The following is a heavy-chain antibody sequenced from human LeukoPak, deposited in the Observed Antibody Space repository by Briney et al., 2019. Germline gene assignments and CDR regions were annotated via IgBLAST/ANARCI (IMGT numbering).Heavy chain of an antibody. Sequence: GASVKVSCKASGYTFTGYYMHWVRQAPGQGLEWMGWINPNSGGTNYAQKFQGGVTMTRYTSISTAYMELSRLRSDDTAVYYCARAPANYDYVWGSYREYYFDYWGQGTLVTVSS. V-gene: IGHV1-2*02. CDR1: GYTFTGYY. CDR3: ARAPANYDYVWGSYREYYFDY. CDR2: INPNSGGT. D-gene: IGHD3-16*02. J-gene: IGHJ4*02.